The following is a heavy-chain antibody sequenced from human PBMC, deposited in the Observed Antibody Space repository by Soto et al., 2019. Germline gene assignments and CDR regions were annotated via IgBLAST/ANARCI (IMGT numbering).Heavy chain of an antibody. CDR2: IYYSGST. V-gene: IGHV4-31*03. D-gene: IGHD1-26*01. Sequence: SETLSLTCTVSGGSISSGGYYWSWIRQHPGKGLEWIGYIYYSGSTYYNPSLKSRVTISVDTSKNQFSLKLSSVTAADTAVYYCASSLYSGSLFDPWGQGTLVTVSS. CDR1: GGSISSGGYY. CDR3: ASSLYSGSLFDP. J-gene: IGHJ5*02.